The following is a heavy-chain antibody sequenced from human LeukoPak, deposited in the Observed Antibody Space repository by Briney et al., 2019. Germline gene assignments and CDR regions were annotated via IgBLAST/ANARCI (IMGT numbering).Heavy chain of an antibody. Sequence: PGGSLRLSCAASGFTFSSYGMHWVRQAPGKGLEWVAVIWYDGSNKYYADSVKGRFTISRDNSKNTLYLQMNSLRAEDTAVYYCARDTYYYDSSGYGVIPQGFDYWGQGTLVTVSS. CDR3: ARDTYYYDSSGYGVIPQGFDY. J-gene: IGHJ4*02. CDR2: IWYDGSNK. D-gene: IGHD3-22*01. V-gene: IGHV3-33*01. CDR1: GFTFSSYG.